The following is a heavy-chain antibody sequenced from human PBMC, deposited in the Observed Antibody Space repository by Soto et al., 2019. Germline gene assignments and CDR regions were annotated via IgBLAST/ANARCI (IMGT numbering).Heavy chain of an antibody. CDR2: ISGSGGST. J-gene: IGHJ4*02. V-gene: IGHV3-23*01. D-gene: IGHD1-7*01. CDR1: GFTFSSYA. Sequence: GGSLRLSCAASGFTFSSYAMSWVRQAPGKGLEWVSAISGSGGSTYYADSVKGRFTISRDNSKNTLYLQMNSLRAEDTAVYYCAKAAFFGITGTTIFDYWGQGTLVTVSS. CDR3: AKAAFFGITGTTIFDY.